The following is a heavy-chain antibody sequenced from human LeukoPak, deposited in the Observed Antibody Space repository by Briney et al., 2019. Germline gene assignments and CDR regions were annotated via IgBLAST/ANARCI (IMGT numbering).Heavy chain of an antibody. Sequence: GGSLRLSCGVSGFTFSDYWMNWVRQAPGKGLEWVASIKQDGSEKSYVDSVKGRFTISRDNAKNSLYLQMSSLRAEDTAVYYCGRDLSDCSSTSCYSSYYYWGQGTLVTVSS. CDR3: GRDLSDCSSTSCYSSYYY. CDR2: IKQDGSEK. J-gene: IGHJ4*02. V-gene: IGHV3-7*01. CDR1: GFTFSDYW. D-gene: IGHD2-2*01.